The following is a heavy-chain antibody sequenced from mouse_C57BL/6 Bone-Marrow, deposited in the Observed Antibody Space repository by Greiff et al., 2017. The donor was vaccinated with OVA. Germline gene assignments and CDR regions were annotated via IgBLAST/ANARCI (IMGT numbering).Heavy chain of an antibody. V-gene: IGHV1-26*01. Sequence: DVKLQESGPELVKPGASVKISCKASGYTFTDYYMNWVKQSHGKSLEWIGDINPNNGGTSYNQKFKGKATLTVDKSSSTAYMELRSLTSEDSAVYYCANRAYWGQGTLVTVSA. CDR2: INPNNGGT. CDR1: GYTFTDYY. CDR3: ANRAY. J-gene: IGHJ3*01. D-gene: IGHD2-14*01.